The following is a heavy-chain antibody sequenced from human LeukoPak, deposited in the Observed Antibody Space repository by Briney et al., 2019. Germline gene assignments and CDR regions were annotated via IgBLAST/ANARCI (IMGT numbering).Heavy chain of an antibody. CDR1: GFAFGSEA. D-gene: IGHD6-6*01. CDR3: ARDIGRQLGYYYGMDV. Sequence: GGSLRLSCAVSGFAFGSEAMSWVRQSPARGLEWVASISPGGGTTYYADYVKGRFTISRDNSKNSLFVQMNSLRAADTAVYYCARDIGRQLGYYYGMDVWGQGTTVTVSS. V-gene: IGHV3-23*01. CDR2: ISPGGGTT. J-gene: IGHJ6*02.